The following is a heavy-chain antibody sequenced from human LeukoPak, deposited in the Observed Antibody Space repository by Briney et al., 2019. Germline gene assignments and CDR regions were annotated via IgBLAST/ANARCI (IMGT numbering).Heavy chain of an antibody. Sequence: PGGSLTLSCGASGFAFSSYWLPWVRQAPGGGLVWVAHIKEGGTYATYAECVRDRFTLSPDNAKNTLVLQMNSLRVKATALYYCERINYEGDSWGQGTLVTVSS. CDR1: GFAFSSYW. V-gene: IGHV3-74*01. D-gene: IGHD3-16*01. CDR2: IKEGGTYA. J-gene: IGHJ4*02. CDR3: ERINYEGDS.